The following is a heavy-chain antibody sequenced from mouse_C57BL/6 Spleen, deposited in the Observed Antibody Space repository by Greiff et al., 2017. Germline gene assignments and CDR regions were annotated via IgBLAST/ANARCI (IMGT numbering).Heavy chain of an antibody. D-gene: IGHD2-1*01. CDR1: GFTFSNYW. J-gene: IGHJ4*01. CDR2: IRLNSENYAT. Sequence: DVMLVESGGGLVQPGGSMKLSCVASGFTFSNYWMNWVRQSPEQGLEWVAQIRLNSENYATNYAESVKGRFTISRDDSKSSVYLQMNTLRAEDTGIYYCTGQGLYGNLYAMDYWGQGTSVTVSS. V-gene: IGHV6-3*01. CDR3: TGQGLYGNLYAMDY.